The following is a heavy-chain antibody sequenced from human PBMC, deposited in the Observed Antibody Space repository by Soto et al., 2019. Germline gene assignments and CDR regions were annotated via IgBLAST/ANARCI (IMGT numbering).Heavy chain of an antibody. D-gene: IGHD2-15*01. Sequence: SETLSLTCAVSGGSIDSAGSYLSWIRQIPGRGLEWIGHIYHGGTTDYNPSLKSRLTMSVDTSKNQFSLELNSVKAADTDVYYCARYCSGGTGHDRIDYWGQGTLVTVSS. CDR2: IYHGGTT. CDR1: GGSIDSAGSY. J-gene: IGHJ4*02. V-gene: IGHV4-31*11. CDR3: ARYCSGGTGHDRIDY.